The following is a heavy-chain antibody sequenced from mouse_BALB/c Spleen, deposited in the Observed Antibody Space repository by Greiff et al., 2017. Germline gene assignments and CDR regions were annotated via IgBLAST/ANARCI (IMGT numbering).Heavy chain of an antibody. CDR1: GFTFSSYG. J-gene: IGHJ2*01. CDR3: ARDRVFDY. CDR2: INSNGGST. D-gene: IGHD3-3*01. Sequence: DVKLVESGGGLVQPGGSLKLSCAASGFTFSSYGMSWVRQTPDKRLELVATINSNGGSTYYPDSVKGRFTISRDNAKNTLYLQMSSLKSEDTAMYYCARDRVFDYWGQGTTLTVSS. V-gene: IGHV5-6-3*01.